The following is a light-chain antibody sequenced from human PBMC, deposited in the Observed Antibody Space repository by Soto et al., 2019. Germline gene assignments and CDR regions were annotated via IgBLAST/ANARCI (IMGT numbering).Light chain of an antibody. CDR3: QDYGTSAPWT. Sequence: EVVLTQSPGTLSLSPGERATLSCRASQNIRGNELAWYQQKPGQAPRLLIYRGSSRDTGIPDRFSGRGSGTDFTLANSRLEPKDFAVYYCQDYGTSAPWTFGQGTKVEIK. CDR1: QNIRGNE. V-gene: IGKV3-20*01. CDR2: RGS. J-gene: IGKJ1*01.